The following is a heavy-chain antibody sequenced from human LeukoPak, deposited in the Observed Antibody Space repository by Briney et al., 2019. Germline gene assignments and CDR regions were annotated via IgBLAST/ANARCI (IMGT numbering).Heavy chain of an antibody. CDR1: AFIFSSYA. Sequence: PGGSLRLSCAASAFIFSSYAMHWVRQAPGKGLEWVAVISYDGDHTDYADSVKGRFTLSRDNSKNVLYLQMNSLRVDDTAVYYCAKDGGSSWEDHFDYWGQGTLVIVSS. CDR3: AKDGGSSWEDHFDY. CDR2: ISYDGDHT. V-gene: IGHV3-30-3*01. D-gene: IGHD6-13*01. J-gene: IGHJ4*02.